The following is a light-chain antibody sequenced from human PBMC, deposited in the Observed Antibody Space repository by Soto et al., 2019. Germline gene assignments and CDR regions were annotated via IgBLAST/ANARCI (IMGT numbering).Light chain of an antibody. Sequence: EIVLTQSPATLSLSPGERATLSCRASQSVSSYLAWYQQKPGQAPRLLIYDASNRATGIPARFSGSGSGTDFTRTISRLEPEDFAVYYCQQRSNWPPYTFGQGTKLEIK. CDR3: QQRSNWPPYT. J-gene: IGKJ2*01. CDR1: QSVSSY. CDR2: DAS. V-gene: IGKV3-11*01.